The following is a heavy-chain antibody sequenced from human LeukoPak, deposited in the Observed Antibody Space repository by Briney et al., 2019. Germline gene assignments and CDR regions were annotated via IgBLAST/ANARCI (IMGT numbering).Heavy chain of an antibody. J-gene: IGHJ4*02. Sequence: GGSLRLSCAASGFTFDDYGMRWVRQAPGKGLEGVSGINWNCGSTVYADSVKGRFTISRDNAKNSLYLQMNSLRAEDTALYYCAREAAEGRYYFDYWGQGTLVTVSS. D-gene: IGHD2-15*01. V-gene: IGHV3-20*04. CDR3: AREAAEGRYYFDY. CDR1: GFTFDDYG. CDR2: INWNCGST.